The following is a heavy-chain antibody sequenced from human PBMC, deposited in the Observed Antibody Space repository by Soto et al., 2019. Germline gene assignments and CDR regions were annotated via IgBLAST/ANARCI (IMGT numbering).Heavy chain of an antibody. J-gene: IGHJ4*02. CDR3: ARGGGDGYPTVHYFAY. Sequence: QVQLQESGPGLVKPSETLSLTCTVSGGSISSYYWSWIRQPPGKGLEWVGYIYYSGSTNYNPSLTSRITISVDPSKNQFSLKVSSVTAADTAVYYCARGGGDGYPTVHYFAYWGQGTLVTVSS. D-gene: IGHD3-16*01. V-gene: IGHV4-59*01. CDR2: IYYSGST. CDR1: GGSISSYY.